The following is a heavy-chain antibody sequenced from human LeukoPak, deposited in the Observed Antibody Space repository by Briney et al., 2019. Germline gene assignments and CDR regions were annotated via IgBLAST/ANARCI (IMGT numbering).Heavy chain of an antibody. Sequence: PSETLSLTRAVYGGSFSGYYWSWIRQPPGKGLEWIGEINHSGSTNYNPSLKSRVTISVDTSKNQFSLKLSSVTAADTAVYYCARASHYYGSGSSYFDYWGQGTLVTVSS. V-gene: IGHV4-34*01. D-gene: IGHD3-10*01. CDR1: GGSFSGYY. CDR3: ARASHYYGSGSSYFDY. J-gene: IGHJ4*02. CDR2: INHSGST.